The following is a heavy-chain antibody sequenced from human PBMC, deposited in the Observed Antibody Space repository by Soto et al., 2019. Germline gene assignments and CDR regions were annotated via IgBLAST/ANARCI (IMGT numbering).Heavy chain of an antibody. Sequence: PGGSLRRSCAASGFTFSSYSMNWVRQAPGKGLEWVSSISSSSSYIYYADYVKGRFTISRDNAKNSLYLKMNSLRAEDTAVYYCARHPERIAEIGWFDPWGQGTLVTVSS. V-gene: IGHV3-21*01. D-gene: IGHD6-13*01. CDR1: GFTFSSYS. CDR2: ISSSSSYI. CDR3: ARHPERIAEIGWFDP. J-gene: IGHJ5*02.